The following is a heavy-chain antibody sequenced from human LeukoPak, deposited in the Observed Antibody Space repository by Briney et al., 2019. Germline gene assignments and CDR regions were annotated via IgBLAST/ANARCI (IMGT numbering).Heavy chain of an antibody. J-gene: IGHJ3*02. CDR2: IYSSGST. D-gene: IGHD1-26*01. CDR1: GGSIRNYY. CDR3: ARGAVGATLHVAFDI. Sequence: SETLSLTCTVSGGSIRNYYWNWIRQPAGKGLECIGRIYSSGSTNYNPSLKSRVTMSVDTSKNQFSLKLTSVTAADTAIYYCARGAVGATLHVAFDIWGQGTMVTVSS. V-gene: IGHV4-4*07.